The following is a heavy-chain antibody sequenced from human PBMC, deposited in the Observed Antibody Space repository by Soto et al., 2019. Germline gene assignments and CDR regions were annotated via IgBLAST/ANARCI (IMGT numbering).Heavy chain of an antibody. V-gene: IGHV1-18*04. CDR2: ISAYNGNT. D-gene: IGHD3-3*01. Sequence: VASVKVSCKASGYTFTSYGISWVRQAPGQGLEWMGWISAYNGNTNYAQKLQGRVTMTTDTSTSTAYMELRSLRSDDTAVYYCARVGLSFWSGYLYGMDVWGQGTTVTVSS. J-gene: IGHJ6*02. CDR1: GYTFTSYG. CDR3: ARVGLSFWSGYLYGMDV.